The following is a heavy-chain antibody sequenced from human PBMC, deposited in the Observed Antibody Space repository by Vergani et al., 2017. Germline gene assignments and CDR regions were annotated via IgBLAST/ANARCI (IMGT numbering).Heavy chain of an antibody. V-gene: IGHV1-69*12. CDR3: ARDRMGVRFRQPHYYGMDV. CDR2: IIPNFSPA. Sequence: QVQLVQSGAEVKKPGSSVRVSCKTSGGAFSTYAINWVRQAPGQGLEWMGAIIPNFSPARSAQKFQGRVTITADESTRTVYMELNSLRSDDSAVYYCARDRMGVRFRQPHYYGMDVWGKGTTVTVSS. D-gene: IGHD1-14*01. CDR1: GGAFSTYA. J-gene: IGHJ6*04.